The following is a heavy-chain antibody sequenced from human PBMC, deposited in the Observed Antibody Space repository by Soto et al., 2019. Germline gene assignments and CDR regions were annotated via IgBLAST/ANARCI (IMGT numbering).Heavy chain of an antibody. Sequence: SETLSLTGTVSGGSISSGDYYWSWIRQPPGKGLEWIGYTYYSGSTYYNPSLKSRVTISVDTSKNQFSLKLSSVTAADTAVYYCARGRYFPHPLGGMDVWGQGTTVTVSS. CDR3: ARGRYFPHPLGGMDV. CDR2: TYYSGST. V-gene: IGHV4-30-4*01. J-gene: IGHJ6*02. D-gene: IGHD3-9*01. CDR1: GGSISSGDYY.